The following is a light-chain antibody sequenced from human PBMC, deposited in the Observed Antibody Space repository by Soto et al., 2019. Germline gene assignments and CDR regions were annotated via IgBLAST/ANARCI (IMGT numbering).Light chain of an antibody. J-gene: IGKJ5*01. CDR3: QQANKFPIT. CDR2: DAS. Sequence: DIQMTQSTSSVSASVGDRVTITCRASQGINSWLGWYQQRPGTAPKLLIYDASTLQSGVPSRFSGSGSGTDFTLNITSLQPEDSATYYCQQANKFPITFGQGTRLEIK. CDR1: QGINSW. V-gene: IGKV1-12*01.